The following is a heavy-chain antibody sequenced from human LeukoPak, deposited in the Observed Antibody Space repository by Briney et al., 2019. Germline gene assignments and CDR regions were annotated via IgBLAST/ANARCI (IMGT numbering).Heavy chain of an antibody. CDR2: IYHSGST. CDR1: GFTFSSYSM. Sequence: GSLRLSCAASGFTFSSYSMNWVRQPPGKGLEWIGEIYHSGSTNYNPSLKSRVTISVDKSKNQFSLKLSSVTAADTAVYYCARDLNGGDDAFDIWGQGTMVTVSS. J-gene: IGHJ3*02. V-gene: IGHV4-4*02. CDR3: ARDLNGGDDAFDI. D-gene: IGHD2-8*01.